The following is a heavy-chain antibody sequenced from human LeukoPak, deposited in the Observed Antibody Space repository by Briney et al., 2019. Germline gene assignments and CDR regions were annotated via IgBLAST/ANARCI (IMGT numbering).Heavy chain of an antibody. CDR3: ARDSRYNWFDP. V-gene: IGHV4-61*02. CDR1: GGSISSGSYY. Sequence: SETLSLTCTVSGGSISSGSYYWSWIRQPAGKGLKWIGRIYTSGSTNYNPSLKSRVTISVDTSKNQFSLKLSSVTAADTAVYYCARDSRYNWFDPWGQGTLVIVSS. CDR2: IYTSGST. J-gene: IGHJ5*02.